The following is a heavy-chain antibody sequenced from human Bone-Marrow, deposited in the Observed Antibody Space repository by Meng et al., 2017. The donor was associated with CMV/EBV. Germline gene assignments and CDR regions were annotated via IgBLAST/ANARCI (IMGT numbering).Heavy chain of an antibody. Sequence: SETLSLTCAVYGGSFSGYYWSWIRQPPGKGLEWIGEINHSGSTNYNPSLESRVTISVDTSKNQFSLKLSSVTAADTAVYYCARVGVVVVPAAIGGVYYYYGMDVWGQGTTVTVPS. D-gene: IGHD2-2*02. CDR1: GGSFSGYY. J-gene: IGHJ6*02. V-gene: IGHV4-34*01. CDR2: INHSGST. CDR3: ARVGVVVVPAAIGGVYYYYGMDV.